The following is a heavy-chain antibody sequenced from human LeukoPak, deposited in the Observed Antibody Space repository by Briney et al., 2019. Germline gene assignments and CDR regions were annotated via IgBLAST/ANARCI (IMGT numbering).Heavy chain of an antibody. V-gene: IGHV1-24*01. Sequence: ASVKVSCKVSGYTLTELSMHWVRQAPGKGLEWMGGFDPEDGETIYAQKFQGRVTMTEDTSTDTAYMELSSLRSDDTAVYYCARAYSYYYDSSGYYGGCVYWGQGTLVTVSS. D-gene: IGHD3-22*01. CDR2: FDPEDGET. CDR1: GYTLTELS. CDR3: ARAYSYYYDSSGYYGGCVY. J-gene: IGHJ4*02.